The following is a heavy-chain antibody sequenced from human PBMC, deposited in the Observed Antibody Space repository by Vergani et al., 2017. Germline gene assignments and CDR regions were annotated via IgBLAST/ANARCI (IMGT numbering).Heavy chain of an antibody. J-gene: IGHJ6*03. CDR1: GDSITNGGFS. CDR2: IFPSGNS. D-gene: IGHD3-16*01. V-gene: IGHV4-30-2*01. CDR3: ARASLRALVCYYYYMDV. Sequence: QLQLQESGSGLVKPSQTLSLTCAVSGDSITNGGFSWNWIRQPPGKGPEWIGYIFPSGNSDYNPSLKNRVSIALDQSKNQCSLWVISVTAADQAVDFCARASLRALVCYYYYMDVWGKGKTVVVSS.